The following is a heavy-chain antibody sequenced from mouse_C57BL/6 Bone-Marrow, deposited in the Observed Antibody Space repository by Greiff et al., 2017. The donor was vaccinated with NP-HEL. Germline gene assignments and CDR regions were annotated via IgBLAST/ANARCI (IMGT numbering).Heavy chain of an antibody. CDR1: GYTFTSYW. J-gene: IGHJ4*01. V-gene: IGHV1-69*01. CDR3: ARDYYAMDY. CDR2: IDPSDSYT. Sequence: VQLHQPGAELVMPGASVKLSCKASGYTFTSYWMHWVKQRPGQGLEWIGEIDPSDSYTNYNQKFKGKSTLTVDKSSSTAYMQLSSLTSEDSAVYYCARDYYAMDYWGQGTSVTVSS.